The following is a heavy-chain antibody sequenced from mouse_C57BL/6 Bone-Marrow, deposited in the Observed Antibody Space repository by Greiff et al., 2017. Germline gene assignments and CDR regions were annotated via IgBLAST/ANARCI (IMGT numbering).Heavy chain of an antibody. J-gene: IGHJ1*03. Sequence: QVQLQQSGAELVKPGASVKLSCKASGYTFTSYWMHWVKQRPGQGLEWIGNINPSSGYTNYNQKFKGKATLTADKSSSTAYMQLSSLTYEDSAVYYCAGGGQRHWYFDVWGTGTTVTVSS. D-gene: IGHD1-2*01. CDR1: GYTFTSYW. CDR2: INPSSGYT. V-gene: IGHV1-7*01. CDR3: AGGGQRHWYFDV.